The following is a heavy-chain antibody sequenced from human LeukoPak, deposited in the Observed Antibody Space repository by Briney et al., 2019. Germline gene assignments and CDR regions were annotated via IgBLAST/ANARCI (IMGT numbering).Heavy chain of an antibody. Sequence: GASVKVSCKASGYTFGTHWMHWVRQAPGQGLEWMAIINPSGDFRSYAQKFQGRLTVTRDMSTRTVYMELSRLRSDDTAVYYCARANDILTGYFDYWGQGTLVTVSS. D-gene: IGHD3-9*01. CDR3: ARANDILTGYFDY. V-gene: IGHV1-46*01. CDR1: GYTFGTHW. J-gene: IGHJ4*02. CDR2: INPSGDFR.